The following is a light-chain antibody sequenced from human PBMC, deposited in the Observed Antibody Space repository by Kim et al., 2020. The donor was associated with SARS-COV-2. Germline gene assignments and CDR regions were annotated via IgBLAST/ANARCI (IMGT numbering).Light chain of an antibody. CDR2: WAS. Sequence: ATINCESSQSILYNSNNKSYLAWYQQKPGQSPHLLLYWASTRESGVPDRFSGSGSGTDFALTISSLQAEDVAVYYCQQYYSTPVTFGQGTKVEIK. CDR3: QQYYSTPVT. V-gene: IGKV4-1*01. J-gene: IGKJ1*01. CDR1: QSILYNSNNKSY.